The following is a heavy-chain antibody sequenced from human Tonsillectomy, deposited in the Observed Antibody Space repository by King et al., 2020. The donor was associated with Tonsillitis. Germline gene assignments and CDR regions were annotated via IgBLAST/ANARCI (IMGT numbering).Heavy chain of an antibody. J-gene: IGHJ4*02. CDR2: ISYDGSIK. Sequence: VQLVESGGGVVQPGRSLRLACAASEFTFSNYAMYWVRQAPGKGLEWVAVISYDGSIKYYADSVQGRFTISRDNSKNTLCLQMNSLTAEDTAVYYCATGGSSGYYDYWGQGTLVTVSS. D-gene: IGHD3-22*01. CDR3: ATGGSSGYYDY. V-gene: IGHV3-30-3*01. CDR1: EFTFSNYA.